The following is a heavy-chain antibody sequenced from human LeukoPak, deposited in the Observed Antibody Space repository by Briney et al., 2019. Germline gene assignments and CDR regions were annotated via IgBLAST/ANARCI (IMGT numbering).Heavy chain of an antibody. CDR2: IYYSGST. CDR1: GGSISSYY. J-gene: IGHJ4*02. Sequence: SETLSLTCTVSGGSISSYYWSWIRQPPEKGLEWIGYIYYSGSTNYNPSLKSRVTISVDTSKNQFSLKLSSVTAADTAVYYCARAGYSYGLAFSGSFDYWGQGTLVTVSS. D-gene: IGHD5-18*01. CDR3: ARAGYSYGLAFSGSFDY. V-gene: IGHV4-59*01.